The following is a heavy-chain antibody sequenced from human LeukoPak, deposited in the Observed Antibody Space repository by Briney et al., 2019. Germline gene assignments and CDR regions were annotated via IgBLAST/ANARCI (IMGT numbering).Heavy chain of an antibody. D-gene: IGHD3-16*01. J-gene: IGHJ4*02. V-gene: IGHV4-59*12. CDR2: IYSENT. CDR1: GGSISRYY. Sequence: SETLSLTCTVSGGSISRYYWSWIRQPPGEGLEWIGYIYSENTDYNPSLKSRVTISVDTSKNQFSLRLTSVTAADTAVYYCAGGVGFNYRYPLGYLGPGTLGNVPS. CDR3: AGGVGFNYRYPLGY.